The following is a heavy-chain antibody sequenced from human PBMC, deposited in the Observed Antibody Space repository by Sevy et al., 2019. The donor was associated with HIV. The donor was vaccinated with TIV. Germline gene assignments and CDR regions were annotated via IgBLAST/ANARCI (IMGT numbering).Heavy chain of an antibody. D-gene: IGHD3-10*01. CDR1: GFTFSNAW. CDR2: IKSKIDDGTA. V-gene: IGHV3-15*01. Sequence: GGSLRLSCAASGFTFSNAWMSWVRQAPGKGLEWVGRIKSKIDDGTADYAAPVKGRFTISRDDSKNTLQLQMNSLKTEDTAIYYCTTDSKKRGLSALLDYWGQGTLVTVSS. J-gene: IGHJ4*02. CDR3: TTDSKKRGLSALLDY.